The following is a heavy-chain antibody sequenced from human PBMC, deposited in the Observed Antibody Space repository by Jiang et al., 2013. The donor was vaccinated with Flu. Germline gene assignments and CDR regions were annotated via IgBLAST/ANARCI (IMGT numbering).Heavy chain of an antibody. J-gene: IGHJ4*02. Sequence: GGGVVQPGRSLRLSCAASGFTFSTYGMHWVRQAPGKGLEWVAVIWYDGSNKFYADSVKGRFTISRDNSKNTLYLQMNSLRAGDTAVYYCATNTAGEQWLVPPDYWGQGTLVTVSS. CDR3: ATNTAGEQWLVPPDY. D-gene: IGHD6-19*01. CDR2: IWYDGSNK. CDR1: GFTFSTYG. V-gene: IGHV3-33*01.